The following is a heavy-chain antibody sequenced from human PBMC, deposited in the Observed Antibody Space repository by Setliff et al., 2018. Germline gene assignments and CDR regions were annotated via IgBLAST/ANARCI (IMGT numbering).Heavy chain of an antibody. J-gene: IGHJ4*02. CDR3: MKKIIAGGGPPYDYFDY. D-gene: IGHD1-26*01. CDR2: IHGEGINT. Sequence: TGGSLRLSCAASGFTFSTYAMTWVRQAPGKGLEWVSSIHGEGINTYYADSVKGRFTISRDNSKNTLFLQMNSLRADDTAVYYCMKKIIAGGGPPYDYFDYWGQGTLVTVSS. CDR1: GFTFSTYA. V-gene: IGHV3-23*01.